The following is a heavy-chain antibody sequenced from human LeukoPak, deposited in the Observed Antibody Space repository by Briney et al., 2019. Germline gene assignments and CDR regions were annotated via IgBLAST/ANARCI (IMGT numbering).Heavy chain of an antibody. Sequence: RGSLRLSCAASGFTFSSYGMHWVRQAPGKGLEWVAVISYDGSNKYYADSVKGRFTISRDNSKNTLYLQMNSLRAEDTAVYYCAKLVLRDYFDYWGQGTLVTVSS. J-gene: IGHJ4*02. V-gene: IGHV3-30*18. CDR3: AKLVLRDYFDY. CDR1: GFTFSSYG. CDR2: ISYDGSNK. D-gene: IGHD2-15*01.